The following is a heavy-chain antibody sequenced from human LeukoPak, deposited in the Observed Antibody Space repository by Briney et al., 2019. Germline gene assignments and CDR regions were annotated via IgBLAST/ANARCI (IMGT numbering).Heavy chain of an antibody. V-gene: IGHV3-15*01. Sequence: GESLRLSCAPSGFRFTNAWMTWVRQAPGKGLEWVGRIKSKADGGTTDYGAPMKGRFTISRDDSKNTLYLQMNSLETEDTAVYYCATDLGLTMIRGVIVSWGQGTLVTVSS. D-gene: IGHD3-10*01. CDR2: IKSKADGGTT. J-gene: IGHJ4*02. CDR3: ATDLGLTMIRGVIVS. CDR1: GFRFTNAW.